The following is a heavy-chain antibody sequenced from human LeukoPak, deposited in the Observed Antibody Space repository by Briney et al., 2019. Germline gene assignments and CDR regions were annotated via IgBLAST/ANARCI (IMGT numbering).Heavy chain of an antibody. D-gene: IGHD7-27*01. J-gene: IGHJ4*02. Sequence: SETLSLTCAVYGGSFSGYYWSWVRQPPGKGLEWIGEINHSGSTNYNPSLKSRVTISVDTSKNQFSLKLSSVTAADTAVYYCARGRAGDRAFDYWGQGTLVTVSS. CDR1: GGSFSGYY. CDR2: INHSGST. CDR3: ARGRAGDRAFDY. V-gene: IGHV4-34*01.